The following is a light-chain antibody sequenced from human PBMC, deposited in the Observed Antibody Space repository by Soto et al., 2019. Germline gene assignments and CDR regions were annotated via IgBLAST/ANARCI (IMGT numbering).Light chain of an antibody. V-gene: IGKV1-5*01. CDR3: QQYNTFWT. CDR1: QSIGKW. CDR2: DAS. J-gene: IGKJ1*01. Sequence: DIQMTQSPSFLSASVGDGVTITCRASQSIGKWLAWYQQKPGKAPKVLIYDASTLESGVPSRFSGGRSGTEFTPTISSLQADDFATYYCQQYNTFWTFGQGTKVDIK.